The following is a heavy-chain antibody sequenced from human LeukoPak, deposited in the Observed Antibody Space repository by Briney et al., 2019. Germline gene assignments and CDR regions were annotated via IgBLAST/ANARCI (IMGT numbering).Heavy chain of an antibody. CDR3: ASSVRLGFLEWLLNY. CDR1: GGTFSSYA. D-gene: IGHD3-3*01. CDR2: IIPIFGTA. J-gene: IGHJ4*02. V-gene: IGHV1-69*01. Sequence: GSSVKVSCKASGGTFSSYAISWVRQAPGQGLEWIGGIIPIFGTANYAQKFQGRVTITADESTSTAYMELSSLRSEDTAMYYCASSVRLGFLEWLLNYWGQGTLVTVSS.